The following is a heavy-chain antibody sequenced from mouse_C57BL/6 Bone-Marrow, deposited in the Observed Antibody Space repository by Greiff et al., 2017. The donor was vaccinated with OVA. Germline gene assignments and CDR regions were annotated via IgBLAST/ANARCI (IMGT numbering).Heavy chain of an antibody. CDR1: GYTFTSYW. J-gene: IGHJ3*01. CDR3: ARWGFDYGYDETWFAY. V-gene: IGHV1-69*01. Sequence: QVQLQQPGAELVMPGASVKLSCKASGYTFTSYWMHWVKQRPGQGLEWIGEIDPSDSYTNYNQKFKGKSTLTVDKSSSTAYMQLSSLTSEDSAVYYCARWGFDYGYDETWFAYWGQGTLVTVSA. D-gene: IGHD2-2*01. CDR2: IDPSDSYT.